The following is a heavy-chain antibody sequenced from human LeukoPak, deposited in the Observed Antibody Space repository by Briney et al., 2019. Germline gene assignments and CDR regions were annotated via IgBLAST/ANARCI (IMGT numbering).Heavy chain of an antibody. V-gene: IGHV3-48*04. CDR1: GFTHSTYS. CDR2: ISSSGNTI. J-gene: IGHJ4*02. CDR3: ARRRDFDY. Sequence: SGGSLRLSCAASGFTHSTYSMNWVRQAPGKGLEWVSYISSSGNTIYYADSVKGRFTISRDNAKNSLFLQMNSLRAEDTAVYYCARRRDFDYWGQGTLVAVSS. D-gene: IGHD6-6*01.